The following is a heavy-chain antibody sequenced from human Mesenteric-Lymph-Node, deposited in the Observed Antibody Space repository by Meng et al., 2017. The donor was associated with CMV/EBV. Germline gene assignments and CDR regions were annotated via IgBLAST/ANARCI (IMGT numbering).Heavy chain of an antibody. Sequence: GESLKISCAASGFTVSSNYMSWVRQAPGKGLEWVSAISGNGGITYYADSVKGRFTISRDNSKNTLYLQMNSLRAEDTAVYYCAKDLNDDRLFYNYGMDVWGQGTTVTVSS. CDR3: AKDLNDDRLFYNYGMDV. D-gene: IGHD2-21*01. J-gene: IGHJ6*02. V-gene: IGHV3-23*01. CDR2: ISGNGGIT. CDR1: GFTVSSNY.